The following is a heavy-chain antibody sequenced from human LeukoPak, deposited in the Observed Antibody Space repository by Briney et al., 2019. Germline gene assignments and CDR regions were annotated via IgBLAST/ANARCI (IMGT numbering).Heavy chain of an antibody. D-gene: IGHD3-22*01. Sequence: HPGGSLRLSCAASGFTFSIYEMNWVRQAPGKGLECVSYISSSGSSIYYADSVKGRFTVSRDNAKNSLFLQMNSLRAEDTALYYCARVSGNPMIFDYCGQGTLVTVSS. CDR1: GFTFSIYE. V-gene: IGHV3-48*03. CDR2: ISSSGSSI. CDR3: ARVSGNPMIFDY. J-gene: IGHJ4*02.